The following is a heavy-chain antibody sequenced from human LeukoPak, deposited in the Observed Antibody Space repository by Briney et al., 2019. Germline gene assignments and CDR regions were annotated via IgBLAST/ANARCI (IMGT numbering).Heavy chain of an antibody. CDR3: ARSDCSSDTCHAQKYDY. CDR2: IYTGGST. J-gene: IGHJ4*02. D-gene: IGHD2-2*01. Sequence: SETLSLTCTVSGGPISSGSYYWTWIRQPAGKGLEWLGRIYTGGSTNYNPSLKSRATISVDSSKNHFSLRLSSVTAADTAVYYCARSDCSSDTCHAQKYDYWGQGTLVTVSS. V-gene: IGHV4-61*02. CDR1: GGPISSGSYY.